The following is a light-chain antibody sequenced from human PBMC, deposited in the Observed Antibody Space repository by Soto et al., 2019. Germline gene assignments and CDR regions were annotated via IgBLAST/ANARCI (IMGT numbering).Light chain of an antibody. V-gene: IGKV3-20*01. CDR3: QHFGGTTFT. Sequence: EIVLTQSPGTLSLSPGEGATLSCRASQSVSSSYIAWYQQRPGQTPSLLIYGASTRATGIPDRFSGSGSGTHFTLTISRLEPGDFAVYYCQHFGGTTFTFGQGGRPAIK. J-gene: IGKJ5*01. CDR2: GAS. CDR1: QSVSSSY.